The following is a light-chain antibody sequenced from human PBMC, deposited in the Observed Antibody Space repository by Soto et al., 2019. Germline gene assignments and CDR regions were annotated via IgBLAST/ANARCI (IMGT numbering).Light chain of an antibody. Sequence: EIVLTQSPGTLSLSPGERDTLSCRASQSVSSSYLAWYQQKPGQAPRLLIYGASSRATGIPDRFSGSGSGTDFTLTISRLEPEDFATYYCQQSYSTPTFGGGTKVEIK. CDR2: GAS. CDR3: QQSYSTPT. J-gene: IGKJ4*01. CDR1: QSVSSSY. V-gene: IGKV3-20*01.